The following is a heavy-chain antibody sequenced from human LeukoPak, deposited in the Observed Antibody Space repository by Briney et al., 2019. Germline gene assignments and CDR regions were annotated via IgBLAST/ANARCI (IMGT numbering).Heavy chain of an antibody. J-gene: IGHJ5*02. V-gene: IGHV4-59*01. CDR2: IYYSGST. CDR3: ARGGRVAARRFDWFDP. D-gene: IGHD6-6*01. CDR1: GGSISSYY. Sequence: PSETLSLTCTVSGGSISSYYWSWIRQPPGKGLEWIGYIYYSGSTNYNPSLKSRVTISVDTSKNQFSLKLSSVTAADTAVYYCARGGRVAARRFDWFDPWGQGTLVTVSS.